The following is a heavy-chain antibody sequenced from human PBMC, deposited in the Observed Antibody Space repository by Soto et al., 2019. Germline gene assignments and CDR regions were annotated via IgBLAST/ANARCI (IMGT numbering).Heavy chain of an antibody. CDR2: ISRSGTTI. CDR1: GFTFRNYE. CDR3: ARELVAYSYGWVRSMDV. Sequence: AQLVESGGRLVQPGGPLRLSCAASGFTFRNYEINWVRQAPGKGLEWVSYISRSGTTIYYADSVKGRFTISRDNAKNSLYLQMNSLRAEDTAVYYCARELVAYSYGWVRSMDVWGQGTTVTVSS. V-gene: IGHV3-48*03. D-gene: IGHD5-18*01. J-gene: IGHJ6*02.